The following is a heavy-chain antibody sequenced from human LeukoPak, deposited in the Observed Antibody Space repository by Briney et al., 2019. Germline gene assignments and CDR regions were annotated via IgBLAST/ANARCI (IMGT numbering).Heavy chain of an antibody. CDR1: GFTFSNYA. V-gene: IGHV3-30-3*01. CDR2: LSYDGTSK. D-gene: IGHD3-10*01. J-gene: IGHJ4*02. CDR3: AREVEFYFDY. Sequence: GGSLRLSCAASGFTFSNYAIHWVRQAPGKGLEWVAVLSYDGTSKYYADSVKGRFTMSRDISKNTLYLQMNSLRAEDTAVYYCAREVEFYFDYWGQGTLVAVSS.